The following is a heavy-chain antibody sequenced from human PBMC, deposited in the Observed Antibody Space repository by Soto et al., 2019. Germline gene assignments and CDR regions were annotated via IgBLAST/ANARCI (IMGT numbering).Heavy chain of an antibody. CDR2: ISGSGGST. V-gene: IGHV3-23*01. D-gene: IGHD5-18*01. Sequence: GGSLRLSCAASGFTFSSYAMSWVRQAPGKGLEWVSAISGSGGSTYYADSVKGRFTISRDNSKNTLYLQMNSLRAKDTAVYYCAKAVAGYSYGSNWFDPWGQGTLVTVSS. CDR3: AKAVAGYSYGSNWFDP. CDR1: GFTFSSYA. J-gene: IGHJ5*02.